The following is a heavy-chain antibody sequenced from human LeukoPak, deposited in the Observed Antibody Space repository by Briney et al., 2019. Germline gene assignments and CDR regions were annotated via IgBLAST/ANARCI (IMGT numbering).Heavy chain of an antibody. CDR2: IYSGGRT. D-gene: IGHD1-26*01. V-gene: IGHV3-66*01. J-gene: IGHJ4*02. CDR1: GFTFSSYW. Sequence: GGSLRLSCAASGFTFSSYWMSWVRQAQGKGLEWVSVIYSGGRTEYADSVKGRFTISRDNSKNTLYLQMNSLRAEDTAVYYCARESGRYYGVTLDYWGQGTLVTVSS. CDR3: ARESGRYYGVTLDY.